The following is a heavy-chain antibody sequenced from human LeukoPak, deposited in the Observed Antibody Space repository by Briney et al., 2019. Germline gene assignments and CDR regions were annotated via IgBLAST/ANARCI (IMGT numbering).Heavy chain of an antibody. J-gene: IGHJ5*02. D-gene: IGHD6-19*01. Sequence: SVKVSCKASGGTFSSYAISWVRQAPGQGLEWMGRIIPIFGTANYAQKFQGRVTIITDESTSTAYMELSSLRSEDTAVYYCARVTGYSSGWYWFDPWGQGTLVTVSS. V-gene: IGHV1-69*05. CDR2: IIPIFGTA. CDR3: ARVTGYSSGWYWFDP. CDR1: GGTFSSYA.